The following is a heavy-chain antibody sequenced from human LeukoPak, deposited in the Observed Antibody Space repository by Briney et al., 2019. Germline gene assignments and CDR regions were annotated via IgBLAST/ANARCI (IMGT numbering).Heavy chain of an antibody. V-gene: IGHV3-30-3*01. CDR2: ISYDGSNK. J-gene: IGHJ6*02. Sequence: GGSLRLSCSASGFTFSSYAMHWVRQAPGKGLEWVAVISYDGSNKYYADSVKGRFTISRDNSKNTLYLQMNSLRGEDTAVYYCARGNGYGYYYYYYGMDVWGQGTTVTVSS. D-gene: IGHD5-18*01. CDR1: GFTFSSYA. CDR3: ARGNGYGYYYYYYGMDV.